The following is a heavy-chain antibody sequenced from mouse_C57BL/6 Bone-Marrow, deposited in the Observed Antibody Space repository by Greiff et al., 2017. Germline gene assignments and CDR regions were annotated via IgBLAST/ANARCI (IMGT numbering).Heavy chain of an antibody. Sequence: EVKVVESGPVLVKPGPSVKISCKASGFTFTDYYMHWVKQSHGKSLEWIGLVYPYNGGTSYNQKFKGHATLTVDTSSSTAYMELNSLTSEDSAVYYCAREDGSQPPMDYWGQGTSVTVSS. CDR3: AREDGSQPPMDY. V-gene: IGHV1-36*01. CDR2: VYPYNGGT. D-gene: IGHD6-1*01. J-gene: IGHJ4*01. CDR1: GFTFTDYY.